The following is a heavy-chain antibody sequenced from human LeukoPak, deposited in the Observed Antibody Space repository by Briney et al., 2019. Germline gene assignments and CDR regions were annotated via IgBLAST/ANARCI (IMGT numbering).Heavy chain of an antibody. CDR1: GGSFSGYY. Sequence: TSEILSLTCAVYGGSFSGYYWSWIRQPPGKGLEWIGEINHSGSTNYNPSLKSRVTISVDTSKNQFSLKLSSVTAADTAVYYCARGRRVGELSLSTYYYYYGMDVWGQGTTVTVSS. CDR3: ARGRRVGELSLSTYYYYYGMDV. J-gene: IGHJ6*02. CDR2: INHSGST. D-gene: IGHD3-16*02. V-gene: IGHV4-34*01.